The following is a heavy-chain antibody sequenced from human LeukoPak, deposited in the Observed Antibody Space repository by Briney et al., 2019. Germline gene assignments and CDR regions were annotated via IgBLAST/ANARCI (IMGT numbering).Heavy chain of an antibody. CDR2: IKQDESER. CDR1: GFTFSSYW. D-gene: IGHD4-17*01. V-gene: IGHV3-7*03. CDR3: ARVRTVTPYYGMDV. Sequence: GGSLRLSCAASGFTFSSYWMSWVRQAPGKGLEWVANIKQDESERYYVDSVKGRFTISRDNAKNSLYLQMNSLRAEDTAVYYCARVRTVTPYYGMDVWGQGTTVTVSS. J-gene: IGHJ6*02.